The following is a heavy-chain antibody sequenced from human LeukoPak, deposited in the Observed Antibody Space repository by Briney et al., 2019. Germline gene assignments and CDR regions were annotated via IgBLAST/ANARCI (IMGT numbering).Heavy chain of an antibody. CDR3: AKDMGAWDSSGYYDY. J-gene: IGHJ4*02. CDR2: ISWNSGSI. V-gene: IGHV3-9*01. CDR1: GFTFDDYA. Sequence: GGSLRLSCAASGFTFDDYAMHWVRQAPGKGLEWVSGISWNSGSIGYADSVRGRFTISRDNAKNSLYLQINSLRAEDTALYYCAKDMGAWDSSGYYDYWGQGTLVTVSS. D-gene: IGHD3-22*01.